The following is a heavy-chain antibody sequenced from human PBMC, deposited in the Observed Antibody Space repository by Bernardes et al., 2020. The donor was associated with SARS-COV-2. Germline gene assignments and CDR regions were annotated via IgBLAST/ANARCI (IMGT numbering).Heavy chain of an antibody. J-gene: IGHJ3*01. D-gene: IGHD2-8*01. CDR1: GYTFSNYW. Sequence: ESLKISCKGSGYTFSNYWIGWVRQMPGQGLEWMGIIYPDDSDVRYSPSFQGQVTISVDKSINTAYLQWTSLKASDSAMYYCARHMPPNYTNRPNGAFDFWAQGTMVTVSS. CDR3: ARHMPPNYTNRPNGAFDF. V-gene: IGHV5-51*01. CDR2: IYPDDSDV.